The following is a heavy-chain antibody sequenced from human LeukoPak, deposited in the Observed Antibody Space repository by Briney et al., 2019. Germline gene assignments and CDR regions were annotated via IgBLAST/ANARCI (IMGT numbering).Heavy chain of an antibody. CDR2: MYSGEDGR. CDR3: AKAPVTSCRGALCYPFDF. D-gene: IGHD2-15*01. Sequence: RGWSLPLSLVTCGFSFRNYVMSWVRQAAGKGRDAVSAMYSGEDGRYYAASVRGRITNSTDTSRSTLSLQMNSLRAEDAAVYYCAKAPVTSCRGALCYPFDFWGQGTLVTVSS. CDR1: GFSFRNYV. J-gene: IGHJ4*02. V-gene: IGHV3-23*05.